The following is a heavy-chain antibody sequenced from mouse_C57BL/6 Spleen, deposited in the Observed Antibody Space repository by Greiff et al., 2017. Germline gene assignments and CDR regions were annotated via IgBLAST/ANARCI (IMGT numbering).Heavy chain of an antibody. D-gene: IGHD3-2*02. J-gene: IGHJ3*01. CDR2: IYPGSGST. CDR1: GYTFTSYW. Sequence: VQLQQPGAELVKPGASVKMSCKASGYTFTSYWITWVKQRPGQGLEWIGDIYPGSGSTNYNEKFKSKATLTVDTSSSTAYMQLSSLTSEDSAVYYCARPSSGSSWFAYWGQGTLVTVSA. V-gene: IGHV1-55*01. CDR3: ARPSSGSSWFAY.